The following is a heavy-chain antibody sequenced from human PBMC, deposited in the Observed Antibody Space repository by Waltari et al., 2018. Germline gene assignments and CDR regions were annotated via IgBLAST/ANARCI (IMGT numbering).Heavy chain of an antibody. CDR3: ARYGEVPPNYFFDY. CDR2: IPHSGST. Sequence: QVQLHQWGAGQLKPSETLSLTCAVSGESFLGYFWSWIRQSPGKGLEWLGAIPHSGSTNYNPALASRVSLSVDTTKKQFSLRLTSVTAADAAVYYCARYGEVPPNYFFDYWGRGTLVTVSS. CDR1: GESFLGYF. V-gene: IGHV4-34*01. J-gene: IGHJ4*01. D-gene: IGHD2-21*01.